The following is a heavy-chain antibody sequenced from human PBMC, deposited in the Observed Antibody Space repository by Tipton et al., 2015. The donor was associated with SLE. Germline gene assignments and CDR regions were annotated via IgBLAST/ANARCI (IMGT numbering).Heavy chain of an antibody. Sequence: SLRLSCAASGFTFSDHYMSWIRQAPGKGLEWVSYISNSGSVVYYADSVKGRFTISRDNSKNTLYLQMNSLRAEDTAVYYCARDSFCSGYYYYYYYMDVWGKGTTVTVSS. CDR2: ISNSGSVV. CDR3: ARDSFCSGYYYYYYYMDV. D-gene: IGHD3-3*01. CDR1: GFTFSDHY. V-gene: IGHV3-11*04. J-gene: IGHJ6*03.